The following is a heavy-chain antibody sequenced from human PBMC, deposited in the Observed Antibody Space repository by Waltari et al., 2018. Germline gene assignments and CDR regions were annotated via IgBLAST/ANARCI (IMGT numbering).Heavy chain of an antibody. V-gene: IGHV3-30*18. CDR3: AKENDILTAGMDV. D-gene: IGHD3-9*01. Sequence: VQLVESGGGVVQPGRSLRLSCAASGFTFSSYGMHWVRQAPGKGLEWVAVISYDGSNKYYADSVKGRFTISRDNSKNTLYLQMNSLRAEDTAVYYCAKENDILTAGMDVWGQGTTVTVSS. J-gene: IGHJ6*02. CDR2: ISYDGSNK. CDR1: GFTFSSYG.